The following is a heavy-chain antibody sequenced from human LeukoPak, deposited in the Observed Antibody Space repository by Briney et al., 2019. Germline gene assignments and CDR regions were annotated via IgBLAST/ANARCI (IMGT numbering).Heavy chain of an antibody. V-gene: IGHV1-69*13. CDR1: GGTFINYA. J-gene: IGHJ4*02. CDR3: VRGRKLYSSGWYVEDDY. D-gene: IGHD6-19*01. Sequence: ASVTVSFKASGGTFINYAISWVRQAPGQGREWMGGIIPIFGTANYAQKFQGRVTITADESTSTAYMELRSLKFDDTAVYYCVRGRKLYSSGWYVEDDYWGQGTLVTVSS. CDR2: IIPIFGTA.